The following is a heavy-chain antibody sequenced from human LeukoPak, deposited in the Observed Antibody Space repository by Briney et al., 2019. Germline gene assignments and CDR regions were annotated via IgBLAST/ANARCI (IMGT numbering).Heavy chain of an antibody. CDR2: IRYDGSNK. Sequence: GGSLRLSCAASGFTFSSYGMHWVRQAPGKGLEWVAFIRYDGSNKYYADSVKGRFTISRDNAKNSLYLQMNSLRAEDTAVYYCARDSPGGSSWYRVYMDVWGKGTTVTVSS. CDR1: GFTFSSYG. D-gene: IGHD6-13*01. CDR3: ARDSPGGSSWYRVYMDV. J-gene: IGHJ6*03. V-gene: IGHV3-30*02.